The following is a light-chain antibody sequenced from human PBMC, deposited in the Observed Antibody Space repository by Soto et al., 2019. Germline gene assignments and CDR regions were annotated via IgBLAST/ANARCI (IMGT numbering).Light chain of an antibody. CDR3: CSYAVSSVLL. V-gene: IGLV2-23*01. Sequence: QSALTQPASVSGSPGQSITISCTGTSSDVGSYNLVSWYQQHPGKAPKLMIYEGSKRPSGVSDRFSGSKSDNTASLTISGLQAEDEADYYCCSYAVSSVLLFGGGTKLTVL. CDR2: EGS. J-gene: IGLJ2*01. CDR1: SSDVGSYNL.